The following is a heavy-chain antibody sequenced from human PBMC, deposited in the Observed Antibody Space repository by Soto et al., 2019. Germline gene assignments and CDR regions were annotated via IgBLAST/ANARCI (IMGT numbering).Heavy chain of an antibody. D-gene: IGHD1-20*01. J-gene: IGHJ6*02. CDR2: IERDDDDK. V-gene: IGHV2-70*13. CDR1: GFSITSPGMS. Sequence: SGPTLVNPTETLTLTCTFSGFSITSPGMSVSWIRQPPGRALEWLALIERDDDDKYYSTSLKTRLTISKDTRKNQVVLTMANMEPADTATYYCARSIRGPRKFNGMDVWGQGTTVIVSS. CDR3: ARSIRGPRKFNGMDV.